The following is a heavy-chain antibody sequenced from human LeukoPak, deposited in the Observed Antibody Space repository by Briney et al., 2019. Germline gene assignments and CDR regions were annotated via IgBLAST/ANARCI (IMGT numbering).Heavy chain of an antibody. CDR2: IYYSGST. J-gene: IGHJ4*02. CDR3: ARARFLEWLFFDY. V-gene: IGHV4-30-4*08. Sequence: PSQTLSLTCTVSGGSISSGDYYWGWIRQPPGKGLEWIGYIYYSGSTYYNPSLKSRVTISVDTSKNQFSLKLSSVTAAETAVYYCARARFLEWLFFDYWGQGTLVTVSS. CDR1: GGSISSGDYY. D-gene: IGHD3-3*01.